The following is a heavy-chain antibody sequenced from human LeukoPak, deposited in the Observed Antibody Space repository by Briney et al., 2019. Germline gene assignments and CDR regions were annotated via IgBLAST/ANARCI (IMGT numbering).Heavy chain of an antibody. Sequence: GASVKVSCKASGYTFTGYYMHWVRPAPGQGLEWMGWINPNSGGTNYAQKFQGRVTMTRDTSISTAYMELSRLRSDDTAVYYCARVAIPAGDWFDPWGQGTLVTVSS. D-gene: IGHD2-2*02. CDR3: ARVAIPAGDWFDP. V-gene: IGHV1-2*02. J-gene: IGHJ5*02. CDR2: INPNSGGT. CDR1: GYTFTGYY.